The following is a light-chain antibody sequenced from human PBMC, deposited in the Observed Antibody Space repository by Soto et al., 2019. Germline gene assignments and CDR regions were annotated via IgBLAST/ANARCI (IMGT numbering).Light chain of an antibody. CDR1: QSVSSSY. CDR3: QQYGSSASIT. J-gene: IGKJ5*01. Sequence: EIVLTQSPGTLSLSPREKATLSSRTRQSVSSSYLALYQQKPGQAPRLLIYGASSRATGIPDRFSGSGSGTDFTLTISRLEPEDFAVYYCQQYGSSASITFGQGTRLEIK. CDR2: GAS. V-gene: IGKV3-20*01.